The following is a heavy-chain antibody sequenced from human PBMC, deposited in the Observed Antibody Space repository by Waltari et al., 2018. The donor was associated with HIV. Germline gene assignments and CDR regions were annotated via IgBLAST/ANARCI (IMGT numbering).Heavy chain of an antibody. D-gene: IGHD3-3*01. CDR2: IKQDGSEK. Sequence: EVQLVESGGGLVQPGGSLRLSCAASGFTFSSYWMSWVRQAPGKGLAWVANIKQDGSEKYYVDSVKGRFTISRDNAKNSLYLQMNSLRAEDTAVYYCARELKGDFWSGYFPKPWFDPWGQGTLVTVSS. J-gene: IGHJ5*02. CDR1: GFTFSSYW. V-gene: IGHV3-7*01. CDR3: ARELKGDFWSGYFPKPWFDP.